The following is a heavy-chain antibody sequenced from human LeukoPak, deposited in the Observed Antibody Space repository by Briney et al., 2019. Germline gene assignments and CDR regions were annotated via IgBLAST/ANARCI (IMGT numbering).Heavy chain of an antibody. V-gene: IGHV1-69*05. CDR1: GYTFTSYY. Sequence: GASVKVSCKASGYTFTSYYMHWVRQAPGQGLEWMGGIIPIFGTANYAQKFQGRVTITTDESTSTAYMELSSLRSEDTAVYYCAGGESASDYWGQGTLVTVSS. J-gene: IGHJ4*02. CDR2: IIPIFGTA. CDR3: AGGESASDY. D-gene: IGHD3-16*01.